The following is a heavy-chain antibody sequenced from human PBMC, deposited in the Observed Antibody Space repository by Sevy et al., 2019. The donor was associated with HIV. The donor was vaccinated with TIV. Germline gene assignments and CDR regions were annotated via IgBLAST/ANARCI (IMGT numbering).Heavy chain of an antibody. CDR3: ARANAYLTSDAFDI. CDR1: GGSISSLNYY. Sequence: SETLSLTCTVSGGSISSLNYYWSWIRQHPGKGLEWIGYTSYSGRTNDNPSLKSRITISVDTSKNQFSLRLSSVTAADTAVYYCARANAYLTSDAFDIWGQGTMVTVSS. J-gene: IGHJ3*02. CDR2: TSYSGRT. D-gene: IGHD1-26*01. V-gene: IGHV4-31*03.